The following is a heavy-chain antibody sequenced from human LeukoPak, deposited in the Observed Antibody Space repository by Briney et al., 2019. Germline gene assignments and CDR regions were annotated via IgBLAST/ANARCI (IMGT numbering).Heavy chain of an antibody. D-gene: IGHD3-22*01. V-gene: IGHV1-69*13. CDR2: IIPIFGTA. CDR3: ARDWGSGNYYDSSGYRYFDY. CDR1: GGTFSSYA. Sequence: ASVKVSCKASGGTFSSYAISWVRQAPGQGLEWMGGIIPIFGTANYAQKFQGRVTITADESTSTACMELSSLRSEDTAVYYCARDWGSGNYYDSSGYRYFDYWGQGTLVTVSS. J-gene: IGHJ4*02.